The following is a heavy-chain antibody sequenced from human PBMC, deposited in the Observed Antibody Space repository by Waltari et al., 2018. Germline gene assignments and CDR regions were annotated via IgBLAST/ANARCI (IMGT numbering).Heavy chain of an antibody. Sequence: EVQLVESGGGLVQPGGSLRLSCAASGFTFSSSEMNWVRQAPGKGLEWVSYISSSGSTIYYADSVKSRFTISRDNAKNSLYLQMNSLRAEDTAVYYCAREKEDYYDSSGDAFDIWGQGTMVTVSS. D-gene: IGHD3-22*01. CDR1: GFTFSSSE. J-gene: IGHJ3*02. V-gene: IGHV3-48*03. CDR3: AREKEDYYDSSGDAFDI. CDR2: ISSSGSTI.